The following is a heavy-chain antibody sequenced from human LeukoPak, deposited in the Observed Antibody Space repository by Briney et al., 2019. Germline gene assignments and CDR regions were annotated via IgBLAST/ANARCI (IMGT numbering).Heavy chain of an antibody. CDR1: GFTFSSYG. D-gene: IGHD6-19*01. Sequence: PGGSLRLSCAASGFTFSSYGMHWVRQAPGKGLEWVAVIWYDGSNKYYADSVKGRFTISRDNSKNTLYLQMNSLRAEDTAVYYCASSSCWSFDYDYWGQGTLVTVSS. V-gene: IGHV3-33*01. CDR3: ASSSCWSFDYDY. CDR2: IWYDGSNK. J-gene: IGHJ4*02.